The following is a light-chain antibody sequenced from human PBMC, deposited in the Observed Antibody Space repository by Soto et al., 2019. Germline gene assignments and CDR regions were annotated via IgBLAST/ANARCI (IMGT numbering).Light chain of an antibody. J-gene: IGKJ4*01. Sequence: EIVLTQSPGTLSLSPGERATLSCRASQSASSSDLAWYQQKPGQAPRLLIYGASSRATGIPDRFSGSGSGTDFTLTISRVEPEDFAVYYCQQYGSSPQWLTFGGGTKVEIK. CDR3: QQYGSSPQWLT. V-gene: IGKV3-20*01. CDR2: GAS. CDR1: QSASSSD.